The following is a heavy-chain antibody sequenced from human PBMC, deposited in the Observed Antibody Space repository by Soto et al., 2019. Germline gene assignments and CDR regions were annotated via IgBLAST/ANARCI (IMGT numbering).Heavy chain of an antibody. CDR2: IWHDASNK. J-gene: IGHJ4*02. Sequence: PGGSLRLSCAASGFTFKNYGMHWVRQAPGKGLEWVACIWHDASNKYYADSARGRFTVSRDNSHNMLYLQMNSLRGEDTAVYYCARLIYDIVTGYYIGYWGQGTLVTVSS. CDR3: ARLIYDIVTGYYIGY. V-gene: IGHV3-33*01. CDR1: GFTFKNYG. D-gene: IGHD3-9*01.